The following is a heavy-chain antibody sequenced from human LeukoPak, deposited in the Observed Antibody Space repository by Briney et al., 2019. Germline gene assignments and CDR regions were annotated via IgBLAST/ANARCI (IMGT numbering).Heavy chain of an antibody. Sequence: PGGSLRLSCAASGFSLSSYAMSWVRQAPGKGLEWVSAVSASGGSTYYADSVKGRFTISRDNSKNTLYLQMNSLRAEDTAVYYCAKSRRDLYDAFDIWGQGTMVTVSS. J-gene: IGHJ3*02. CDR3: AKSRRDLYDAFDI. CDR1: GFSLSSYA. CDR2: VSASGGST. D-gene: IGHD1-1*01. V-gene: IGHV3-23*01.